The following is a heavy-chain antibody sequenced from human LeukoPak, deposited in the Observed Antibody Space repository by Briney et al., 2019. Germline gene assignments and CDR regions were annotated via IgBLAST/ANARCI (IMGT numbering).Heavy chain of an antibody. Sequence: SETLSLTCTVSGGSISSYYWSWIRQPPGKGLEWIGYIYYSGSTNYNPSLKSRVTISVDTSKNQFSLKLSSVTAADTAVYYCARNGVIAAIDYWGQGTLVTVSS. CDR2: IYYSGST. V-gene: IGHV4-59*01. CDR1: GGSISSYY. CDR3: ARNGVIAAIDY. D-gene: IGHD2-21*01. J-gene: IGHJ4*02.